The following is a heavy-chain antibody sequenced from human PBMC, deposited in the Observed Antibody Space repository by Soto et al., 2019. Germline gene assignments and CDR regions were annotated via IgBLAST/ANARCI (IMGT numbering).Heavy chain of an antibody. J-gene: IGHJ6*02. CDR1: GFTFSSYW. D-gene: IGHD2-15*01. V-gene: IGHV3-7*01. CDR3: ARVTVVPPRVTYHPRNYYYYGMDV. CDR2: IKQDGSEK. Sequence: PGGSLRLSCAASGFTFSSYWMSWVRQAPGKGLEWVANIKQDGSEKYYVDSVKGRFTISRDNAKNSLYLQMNSLRAEDTAVYYCARVTVVPPRVTYHPRNYYYYGMDVWGQGTTVTVSS.